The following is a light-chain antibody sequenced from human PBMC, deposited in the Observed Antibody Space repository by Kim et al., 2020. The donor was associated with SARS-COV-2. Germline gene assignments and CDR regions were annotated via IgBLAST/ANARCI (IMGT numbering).Light chain of an antibody. V-gene: IGKV4-1*01. CDR1: QSVLHSSNNKNY. CDR2: WAS. CDR3: QQYYTPPYT. J-gene: IGKJ2*01. Sequence: RATINCKSSQSVLHSSNNKNYLAWYQQKPGQPPKLLIYWASRREPGVPDRLSGSESGTDFTLTISSLQAEDVAVYSCQQYYTPPYTFGQGTKLEI.